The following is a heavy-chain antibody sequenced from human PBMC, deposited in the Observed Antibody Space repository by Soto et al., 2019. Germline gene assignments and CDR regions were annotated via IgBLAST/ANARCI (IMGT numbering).Heavy chain of an antibody. V-gene: IGHV3-74*01. J-gene: IGHJ4*02. CDR2: ISSDGTTT. CDR3: VRSSGYPDY. CDR1: GFTFSSSW. Sequence: PGGSLRLSCAASGFTFSSSWMHWVRHPPGKGLVWVSHISSDGTTTSYADSVKGRFTISRDNAKNTLYLQMNSLRVEDTAVYYCVRSSGYPDYWGQGTLVTVSS. D-gene: IGHD6-19*01.